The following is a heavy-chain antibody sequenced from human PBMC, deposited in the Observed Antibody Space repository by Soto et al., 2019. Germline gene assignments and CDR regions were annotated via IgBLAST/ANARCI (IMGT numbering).Heavy chain of an antibody. D-gene: IGHD5-12*01. CDR3: AKGVDSGYDTDY. CDR2: ISGSGGST. Sequence: PGGSLRLSCAASGFTFSSYAMSWVRQAPGKGLEWVSAISGSGGSTYYADTVKGRFTISRDNSKNTLYLQMNSLRAEDTAVYYCAKGVDSGYDTDYWGQGTLVTVSS. V-gene: IGHV3-23*01. CDR1: GFTFSSYA. J-gene: IGHJ4*02.